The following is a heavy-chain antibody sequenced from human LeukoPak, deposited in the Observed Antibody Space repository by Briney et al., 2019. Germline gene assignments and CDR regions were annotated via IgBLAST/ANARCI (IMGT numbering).Heavy chain of an antibody. CDR1: GGTFSSYA. J-gene: IGHJ5*02. D-gene: IGHD2-15*01. V-gene: IGHV1-69*05. CDR2: IIPIFGTA. Sequence: SVKVSCKASGGTFSSYAISWVRQAPGQGLEWMGRIIPIFGTANYAQKFQGRVTITTDESTSTAYMELSSLRSEDTAVYYCATSPPCSGGSCFSNWLDPWGQGTLVTVSS. CDR3: ATSPPCSGGSCFSNWLDP.